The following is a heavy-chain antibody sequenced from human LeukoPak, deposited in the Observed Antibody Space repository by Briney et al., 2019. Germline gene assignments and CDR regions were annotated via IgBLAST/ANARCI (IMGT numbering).Heavy chain of an antibody. CDR2: IYPADSDT. CDR1: GYSFTTQW. CDR3: ARGGIGGAPRSGWFDP. J-gene: IGHJ5*02. Sequence: GESLKISCKGSGYSFTTQWIAWVRQMPGKGLEWMGIIYPADSDTRYSPSFQGQVTISADKSISTAYLQWSSLKASDTAMYYCARGGIGGAPRSGWFDPWGQGTLVTVSS. D-gene: IGHD1-26*01. V-gene: IGHV5-51*01.